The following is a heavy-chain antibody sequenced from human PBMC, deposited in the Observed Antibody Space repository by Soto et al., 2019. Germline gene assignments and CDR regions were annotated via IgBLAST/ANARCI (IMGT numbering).Heavy chain of an antibody. D-gene: IGHD3-3*01. CDR2: TYAGGST. CDR1: GFTVNSDY. CDR3: ARESLMDFWSGYAYGMDV. J-gene: IGHJ6*02. V-gene: IGHV3-53*01. Sequence: PGGSLRLSCAASGFTVNSDYMSWLRQAPGEGLEWVSITYAGGSTYYADSVKGRFTISRDNAKNSLYLQMNSLRAEDTAVYYCARESLMDFWSGYAYGMDVWGQGTTVTVSS.